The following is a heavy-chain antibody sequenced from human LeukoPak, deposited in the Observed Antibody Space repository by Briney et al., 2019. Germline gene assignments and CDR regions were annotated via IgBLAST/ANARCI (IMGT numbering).Heavy chain of an antibody. V-gene: IGHV3-23*01. CDR2: ISGSGGST. J-gene: IGHJ4*02. Sequence: GGSLRLSCTASGFTFSSFAMNWVRQAPGRGLEWVSTISGSGGSTNYADSVKGRFTFSRDNSKNTLYLQMNSLRAEDTAVYYCAKDLPDYGDYIEGYWGQGTLVTVSS. CDR3: AKDLPDYGDYIEGY. CDR1: GFTFSSFA. D-gene: IGHD4-17*01.